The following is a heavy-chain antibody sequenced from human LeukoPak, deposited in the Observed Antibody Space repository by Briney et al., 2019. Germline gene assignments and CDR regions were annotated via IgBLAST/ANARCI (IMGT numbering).Heavy chain of an antibody. V-gene: IGHV1-18*01. D-gene: IGHD2-2*02. CDR2: ISAYNGNT. J-gene: IGHJ6*02. CDR3: ARGQCSSTSCHTVGGYSGYDLLYYYYYGMDV. Sequence: GASVKVSCKASGGTFSGYGISWVRQAPGQGLEWMGWISAYNGNTNYAQKLQGRVTMTTDTSTSTAYMELRSLRSDDTAVYYCARGQCSSTSCHTVGGYSGYDLLYYYYYGMDVWGQGTTVTVSS. CDR1: GGTFSGYG.